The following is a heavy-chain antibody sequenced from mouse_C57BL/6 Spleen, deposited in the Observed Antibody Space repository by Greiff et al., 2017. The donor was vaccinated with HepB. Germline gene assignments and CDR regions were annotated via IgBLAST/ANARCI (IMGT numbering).Heavy chain of an antibody. CDR1: GFSLTSYG. Sequence: VKLQQSGPGLVQPSQSLSITCTVSGFSLTSYGVHWVRQSPGKGLEWLGVIWSGGSTDYNAAFISRLSISKDNSKSQVFFKMNSLQADDTAIYYCARNFLSYGSSFRSYFDYWGQGTTLTVSS. CDR3: ARNFLSYGSSFRSYFDY. J-gene: IGHJ2*01. CDR2: IWSGGST. V-gene: IGHV2-2*01. D-gene: IGHD1-1*01.